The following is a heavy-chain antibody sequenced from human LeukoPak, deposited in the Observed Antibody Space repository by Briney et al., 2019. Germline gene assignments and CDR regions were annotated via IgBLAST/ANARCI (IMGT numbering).Heavy chain of an antibody. J-gene: IGHJ4*02. CDR3: ARQVGYMHGQVHY. D-gene: IGHD5-12*01. CDR1: EGSISSSGYY. Sequence: SETLSLTCTVSEGSISSSGYYWGCIRQPPGKELEWIGSIYSSGSSYYNPSLKSRVTISVDTSKNQFSLKVSSVTAADTAVYYCARQVGYMHGQVHYWGQGTLVTVSS. V-gene: IGHV4-39*01. CDR2: IYSSGSS.